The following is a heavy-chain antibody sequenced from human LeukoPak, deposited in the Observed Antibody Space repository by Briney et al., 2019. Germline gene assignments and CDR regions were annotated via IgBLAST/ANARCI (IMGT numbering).Heavy chain of an antibody. CDR2: INHSGST. CDR1: GGSFSGYY. Sequence: SETLSLTCAVYGGSFSGYYWSWIRQPPGRRLEWIGEINHSGSTNYNPSLKSRVTISVDTSKNQFSLKLSSVTAADTAVYYCARARTWYSSSWYLNYWGQGTLVTVSS. CDR3: ARARTWYSSSWYLNY. D-gene: IGHD6-13*01. V-gene: IGHV4-34*01. J-gene: IGHJ4*02.